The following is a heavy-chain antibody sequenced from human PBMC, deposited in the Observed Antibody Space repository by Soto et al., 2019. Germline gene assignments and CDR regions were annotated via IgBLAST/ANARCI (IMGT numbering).Heavy chain of an antibody. Sequence: QVQLQESGPGLVKPSETLSLTCTVSGGSISSYYWSWIRQPPGKGLEWIGYIYYSGSTNYNPSLKRRVTISVDTSKNQFSLKLSSVTAADTAVYYCARVATGSWFDPWGQGTLVTVSS. D-gene: IGHD5-12*01. CDR2: IYYSGST. CDR3: ARVATGSWFDP. J-gene: IGHJ5*02. V-gene: IGHV4-59*01. CDR1: GGSISSYY.